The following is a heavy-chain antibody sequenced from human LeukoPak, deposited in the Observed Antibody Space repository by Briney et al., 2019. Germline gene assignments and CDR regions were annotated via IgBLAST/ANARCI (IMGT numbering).Heavy chain of an antibody. CDR1: GYTFTSYD. D-gene: IGHD7-27*01. CDR2: MNPNSGNT. CDR3: TGGSPETWGQFDY. Sequence: ASVKVSCKASGYTFTSYDINWARQATGQGLEWMGWMNPNSGNTGYAQKFQGRVTMTRNTSISTAYMELSSLRSEDTAVYYCTGGSPETWGQFDYWGQGTLVTVSS. V-gene: IGHV1-8*01. J-gene: IGHJ4*02.